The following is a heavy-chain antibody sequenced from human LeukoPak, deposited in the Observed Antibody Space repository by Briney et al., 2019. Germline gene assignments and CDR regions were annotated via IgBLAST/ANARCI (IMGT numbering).Heavy chain of an antibody. J-gene: IGHJ5*02. D-gene: IGHD2-2*01. V-gene: IGHV4-39*01. Sequence: SETLSLTCTVSGGSISSSSYYWGWIRQPPGKGLEWIGSIYYSGSTYYNPSLKSRVTISVDTSKNQFSLKLSSVTAADTVVYYCASGDQLLLQPFDPWGQGTLVTVSS. CDR1: GGSISSSSYY. CDR3: ASGDQLLLQPFDP. CDR2: IYYSGST.